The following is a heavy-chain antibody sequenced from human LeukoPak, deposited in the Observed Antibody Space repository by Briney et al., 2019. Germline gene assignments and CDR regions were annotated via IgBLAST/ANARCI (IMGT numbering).Heavy chain of an antibody. CDR2: ITRSTTWT. J-gene: IGHJ2*01. V-gene: IGHV3-23*05. CDR3: ARELVSSGTGYFDL. Sequence: PGGSLRLSCEASGISFGTFGMASVRQAPGKGLQWVSGITRSTTWTYYAASVKGRFTVSRDNSQNTLYLQMNSLRADYTAVYYCARELVSSGTGYFDLWGRGTLVTVSS. CDR1: GISFGTFG. D-gene: IGHD3-10*02.